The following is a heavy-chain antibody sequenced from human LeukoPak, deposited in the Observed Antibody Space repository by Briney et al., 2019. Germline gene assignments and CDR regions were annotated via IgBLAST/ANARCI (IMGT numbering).Heavy chain of an antibody. V-gene: IGHV1-18*01. D-gene: IGHD3-3*01. J-gene: IGHJ4*02. CDR3: ARVVPDFWSGLPPPGYYFGY. CDR1: GYTFTSYG. Sequence: ASVKVSCKASGYTFTSYGISWVRQAPGQGLEWMGWISAYNGNTNYAQKLQGRVTMTTDTSTSTAYMELRSLRSDDTAVYYCARVVPDFWSGLPPPGYYFGYWGQGTLVTVSS. CDR2: ISAYNGNT.